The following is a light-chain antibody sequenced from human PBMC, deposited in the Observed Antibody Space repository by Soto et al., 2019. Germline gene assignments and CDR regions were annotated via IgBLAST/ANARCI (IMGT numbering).Light chain of an antibody. CDR2: SNN. Sequence: QSVLTQPPSASGTPGQRVTISCSGSSSIIVSNTVNWYQQLPGTAPKLLIYSNNQRPSGVPDRFSGSKSGTSASLAISGLRSEDEADYYCAAWDDSLNGWVFGGGTKLTVL. V-gene: IGLV1-44*01. CDR3: AAWDDSLNGWV. CDR1: SSIIVSNT. J-gene: IGLJ3*02.